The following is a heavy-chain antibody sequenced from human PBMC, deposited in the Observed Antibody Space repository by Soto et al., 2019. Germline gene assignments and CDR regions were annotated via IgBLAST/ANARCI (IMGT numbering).Heavy chain of an antibody. CDR3: AKDPAYSSPVVAFDI. CDR2: ISGSGGST. D-gene: IGHD6-13*01. V-gene: IGHV3-23*01. J-gene: IGHJ3*02. Sequence: XASLLLSCAASGFTFSSYAMSWVRQAPGKGLEWVSAISGSGGSTYHADSVKGRFTISRDNSKNTLYLQMNSLRAEDTAVYYCAKDPAYSSPVVAFDIWGQGTMVTVSS. CDR1: GFTFSSYA.